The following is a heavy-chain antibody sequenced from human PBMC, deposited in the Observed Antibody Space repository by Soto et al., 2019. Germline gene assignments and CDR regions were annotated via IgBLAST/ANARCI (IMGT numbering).Heavy chain of an antibody. D-gene: IGHD1-26*01. Sequence: QVQLVESGGGVVQPGRSLRLSCAASGFTFSSYGMHWVRQAPGQGLEWVAVISYDGTNEYYAASVKGRFTISRDDSKNTLYRLMGSLEAEDTAVYHCAKGLGRGLVWEYGMDVWGQGTTVTVSS. J-gene: IGHJ6*02. V-gene: IGHV3-30*18. CDR2: ISYDGTNE. CDR1: GFTFSSYG. CDR3: AKGLGRGLVWEYGMDV.